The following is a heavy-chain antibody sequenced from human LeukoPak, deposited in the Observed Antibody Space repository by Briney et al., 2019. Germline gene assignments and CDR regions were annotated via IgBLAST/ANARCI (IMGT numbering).Heavy chain of an antibody. V-gene: IGHV3-11*04. Sequence: PGGSLRLSCAASGFTFSDYYMSWIRQAPGKGLEWVSYISSSGSTIYYADSVKGRFTISRDNAKNSLYLQMNSLRAEDTAEYYCARGPPQYIVVVPAAIWFDPWGQGTLVTVSS. CDR1: GFTFSDYY. CDR3: ARGPPQYIVVVPAAIWFDP. J-gene: IGHJ5*02. CDR2: ISSSGSTI. D-gene: IGHD2-2*01.